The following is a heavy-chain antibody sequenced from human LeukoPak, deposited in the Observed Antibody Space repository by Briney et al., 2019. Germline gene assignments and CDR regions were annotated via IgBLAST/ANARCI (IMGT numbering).Heavy chain of an antibody. Sequence: SQTLSLTCTVSGGSISSGGYYWSWIRQHPGKGLEWTGYMYYSGSTYYNPSLKSRVTISVDTSKNQFSLKLSSVTAADTAVYYCARALGATMVRGVIGKLNWFDPWGQGTLVTVSS. CDR1: GGSISSGGYY. CDR2: MYYSGST. V-gene: IGHV4-31*03. J-gene: IGHJ5*02. D-gene: IGHD3-10*01. CDR3: ARALGATMVRGVIGKLNWFDP.